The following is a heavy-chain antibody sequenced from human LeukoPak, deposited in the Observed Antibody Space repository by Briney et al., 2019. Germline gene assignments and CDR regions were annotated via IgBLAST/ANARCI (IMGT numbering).Heavy chain of an antibody. CDR1: GGSFSGYY. CDR3: ARVPWFDP. V-gene: IGHV4-34*01. D-gene: IGHD3-10*01. J-gene: IGHJ5*02. CDR2: ISHSGST. Sequence: PSETLSLTCAVYGGSFSGYYWSWIRQPPGKGLEWIGEISHSGSTNYNPSLKSRVTISVDTSKNQFSLKLSSVTAADTAVYYCARVPWFDPWGQGTLVTVSS.